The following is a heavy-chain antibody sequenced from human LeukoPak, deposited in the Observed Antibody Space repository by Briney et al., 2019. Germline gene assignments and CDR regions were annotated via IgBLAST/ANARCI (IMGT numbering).Heavy chain of an antibody. V-gene: IGHV4-30-2*01. CDR1: GGSISSGGYS. CDR2: IYQSGST. CDR3: ASGGYCSSTSCQEAWFDP. J-gene: IGHJ5*02. D-gene: IGHD2-2*01. Sequence: PSETLSLTCAVSGGSISSGGYSWSWIRQPPGKGLEWIGYIYQSGSTYYNPSLKSRVTISVDRSKNQFSLKLSSVTAADTAVYYCASGGYCSSTSCQEAWFDPWGQGTLVTVSS.